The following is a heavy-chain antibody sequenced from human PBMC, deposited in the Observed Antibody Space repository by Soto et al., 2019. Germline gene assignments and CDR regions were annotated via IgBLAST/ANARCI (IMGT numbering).Heavy chain of an antibody. CDR2: IIPILGIA. J-gene: IGHJ6*02. V-gene: IGHV1-69*02. CDR3: ARVQDYYGMDV. Sequence: QVQLVQSGAEVKKLGSSVKVSCKASGGTFSSYTISWVRQAPGQGLEWMGRIIPILGIANYAQKFQGRVTXTXXKSTSTAYMELSSLRSEDTAVYYCARVQDYYGMDVWGQGTTVTVSS. CDR1: GGTFSSYT.